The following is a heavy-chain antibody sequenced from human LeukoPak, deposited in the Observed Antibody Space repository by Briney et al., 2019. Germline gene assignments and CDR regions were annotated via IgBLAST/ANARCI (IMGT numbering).Heavy chain of an antibody. CDR1: GGSISSGSYY. CDR3: ARLLWFGELGGHNWFDP. V-gene: IGHV4-61*02. D-gene: IGHD3-10*01. CDR2: IYTSGST. Sequence: PSETLSLTXTVSGGSISSGSYYWSWIRQPAGKGLEWIGRIYTSGSTNYNPSLKSRVTISVDTSKNQFSLKLSSVTAADTAVYYCARLLWFGELGGHNWFDPWGQGTLVTVSS. J-gene: IGHJ5*02.